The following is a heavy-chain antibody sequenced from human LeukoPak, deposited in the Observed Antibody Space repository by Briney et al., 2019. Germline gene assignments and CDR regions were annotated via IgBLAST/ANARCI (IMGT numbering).Heavy chain of an antibody. D-gene: IGHD2-21*01. J-gene: IGHJ4*02. Sequence: GGCLRLSSVGSGFTFRSHAMSWVRQAPEKGLEFVSGNENGGTTYYADSVKGRFSISRDNSKNTLYLQMDSLRGEDTAVYYCAKDFRIGYSAHFDYWGQGALVTVSS. CDR2: NENGGTT. CDR1: GFTFRSHA. CDR3: AKDFRIGYSAHFDY. V-gene: IGHV3-23*01.